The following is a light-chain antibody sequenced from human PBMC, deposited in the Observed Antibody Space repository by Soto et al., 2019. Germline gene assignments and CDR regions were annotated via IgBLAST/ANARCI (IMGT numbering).Light chain of an antibody. J-gene: IGLJ3*02. Sequence: QSALTQPRSVSGSPGQSVIISCTGTNSDVGAYDYVSWYQQHPGKAPKLIIYDVTKRPSGVPDRFSASKSGNTASLTISGLQAEDEADYYCCSYAGSNNWVFGGWTKLTVL. CDR2: DVT. V-gene: IGLV2-11*01. CDR1: NSDVGAYDY. CDR3: CSYAGSNNWV.